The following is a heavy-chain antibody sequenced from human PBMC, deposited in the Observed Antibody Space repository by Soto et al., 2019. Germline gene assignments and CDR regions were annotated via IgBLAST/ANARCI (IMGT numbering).Heavy chain of an antibody. Sequence: GGSLRLSCAASGFTFSSYGMHWVRQAPGKGLEWVAVIWYDGSNKYYADSVKGRFTISRDNSKNTLYLQMNSLRAEDTAVYYCARVKRAPGDPKNLNYGMDVWGQGTTVTVSS. CDR1: GFTFSSYG. CDR3: ARVKRAPGDPKNLNYGMDV. CDR2: IWYDGSNK. J-gene: IGHJ6*02. D-gene: IGHD4-17*01. V-gene: IGHV3-33*01.